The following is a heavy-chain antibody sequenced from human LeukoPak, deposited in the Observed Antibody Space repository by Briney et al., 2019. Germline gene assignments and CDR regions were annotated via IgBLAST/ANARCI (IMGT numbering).Heavy chain of an antibody. CDR3: ARDQKLYYYGSGSSYGMDV. J-gene: IGHJ6*02. D-gene: IGHD3-10*01. V-gene: IGHV1-69*13. Sequence: ASVKVSCKASGGTFSSYAISWVRQAPGQGLEWMGGIIPIFGTANYAQQFQGRVTITADESTSTAYMELSSLRSEDTAVYYCARDQKLYYYGSGSSYGMDVWGQGTTVTVSS. CDR1: GGTFSSYA. CDR2: IIPIFGTA.